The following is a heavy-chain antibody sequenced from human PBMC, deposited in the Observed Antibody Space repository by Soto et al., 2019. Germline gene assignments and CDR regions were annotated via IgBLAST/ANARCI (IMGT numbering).Heavy chain of an antibody. J-gene: IGHJ4*02. CDR1: GFTVSSNY. CDR2: IYSGGST. CDR3: ARSYRGSYYFDS. Sequence: GGSLRLSCAASGFTVSSNYMSWVRQAPGKGLEWVSVIYSGGSTYYADSVKGRFTISRDNSKNTLYLQMNSLRAEDTAVYYCARSYRGSYYFDSWGQGTLVTVSS. V-gene: IGHV3-53*01. D-gene: IGHD1-26*01.